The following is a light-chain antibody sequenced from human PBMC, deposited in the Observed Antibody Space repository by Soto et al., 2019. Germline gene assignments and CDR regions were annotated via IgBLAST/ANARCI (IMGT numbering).Light chain of an antibody. J-gene: IGKJ1*01. CDR3: QQYDNWPPWT. CDR1: QGVSTN. V-gene: IGKV3-15*01. Sequence: EIVMTQSPATLSVSPGERATLSCRASQGVSTNLAWYQQKPGQAPRLLIYGASTRATGIPARFSGSGSGTDFTLTISGLQSEDFAVYYCQQYDNWPPWTFGQGTKVEIK. CDR2: GAS.